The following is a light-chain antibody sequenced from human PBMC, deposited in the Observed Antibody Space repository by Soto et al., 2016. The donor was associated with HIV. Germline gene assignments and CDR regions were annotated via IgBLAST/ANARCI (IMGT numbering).Light chain of an antibody. Sequence: DIQMTQSPSTLSASVGDRVTITCRASQNINNWLAWYQQKPGKAPKLLIYKASALEGGVPSRFSGSGSGTEFTLTISSLQPDDFATYFCQQYKTYPLTFGGGTKVQIK. J-gene: IGKJ4*01. V-gene: IGKV1-5*03. CDR3: QQYKTYPLT. CDR1: QNINNW. CDR2: KAS.